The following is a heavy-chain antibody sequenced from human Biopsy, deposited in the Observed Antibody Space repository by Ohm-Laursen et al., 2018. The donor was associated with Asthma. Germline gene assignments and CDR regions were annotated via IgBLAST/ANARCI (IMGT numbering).Heavy chain of an antibody. CDR2: IYHLGNA. CDR3: ARASVAASSNWFDP. Sequence: PGTLSLTCDVSGGSISVSNWWSWVRQPPGRGLEWIGQIYHLGNANYNPSLKGGVTISVDTSKNQFSLKLSSVTAADTAVYYCARASVAASSNWFDPWGQGTLVTVSS. CDR1: GGSISVSNW. D-gene: IGHD6-19*01. J-gene: IGHJ5*02. V-gene: IGHV4-4*03.